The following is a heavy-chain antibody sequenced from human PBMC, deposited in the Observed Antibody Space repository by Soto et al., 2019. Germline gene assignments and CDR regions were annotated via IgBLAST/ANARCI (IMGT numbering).Heavy chain of an antibody. Sequence: EVQLVESGGGSVQPGGSLRLSCAASGSTVSGHWMHWVRQEPGRGLVWVSLISPDGSVTTYADSVKGRFTTSRDNAKNTLTLQMNSLRAEDTAVYYCARGINYAMDVWGQGTTVTVSS. CDR3: ARGINYAMDV. V-gene: IGHV3-74*01. J-gene: IGHJ6*02. CDR1: GSTVSGHW. CDR2: ISPDGSVT.